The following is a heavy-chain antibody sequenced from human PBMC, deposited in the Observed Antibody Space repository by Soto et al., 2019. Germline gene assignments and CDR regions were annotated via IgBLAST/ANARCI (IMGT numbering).Heavy chain of an antibody. CDR2: ISRDAANT. CDR3: ASCIAVAGAEYFQH. V-gene: IGHV3-23*01. D-gene: IGHD6-19*01. CDR1: AFIFSDYA. Sequence: GGSLRLSCAASAFIFSDYAMTWVRQAPGKGLEWVSTISRDAANTHYADSVKGRFTISRDNSKNTLYLQMSSLRGEDTAVYYCASCIAVAGAEYFQHWGQGTLVTAPQ. J-gene: IGHJ1*01.